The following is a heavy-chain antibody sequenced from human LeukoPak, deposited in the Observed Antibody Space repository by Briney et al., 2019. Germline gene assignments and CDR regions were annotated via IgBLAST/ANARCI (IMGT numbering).Heavy chain of an antibody. J-gene: IGHJ5*02. Sequence: SVKVSCKASGGTFSSYTISWVRQAPGQGLEWMGRIIPILGIANYAQKFQVRVTITADKSTSTAYMELSSLRSEDTAVYYCAREIGYCSSTSCDNWFDPWGQGTLVTVSS. CDR1: GGTFSSYT. CDR3: AREIGYCSSTSCDNWFDP. V-gene: IGHV1-69*04. D-gene: IGHD2-2*01. CDR2: IIPILGIA.